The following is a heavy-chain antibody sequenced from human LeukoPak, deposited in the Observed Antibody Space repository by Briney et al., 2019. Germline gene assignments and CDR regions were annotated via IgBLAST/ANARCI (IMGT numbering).Heavy chain of an antibody. D-gene: IGHD6-13*01. CDR2: ISGSGGST. CDR3: AKVKAGTGAFDI. J-gene: IGHJ3*02. Sequence: QPGGSLRLSCAASGCTFSSYAMSWVRQAPGKGLEWVSAISGSGGSTYYADSVKGRFTISRDNSKNTLYLQMNSLRAEDTAVYYCAKVKAGTGAFDIWGQGTMVTVSS. V-gene: IGHV3-23*01. CDR1: GCTFSSYA.